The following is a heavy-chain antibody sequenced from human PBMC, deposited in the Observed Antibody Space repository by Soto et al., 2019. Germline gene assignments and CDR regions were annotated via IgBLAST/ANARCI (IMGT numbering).Heavy chain of an antibody. CDR1: GFTFSSYG. Sequence: QVQVVESGGGVVQPGRSLRLSCAASGFTFSSYGMHWVRQAPGKGLEWVAVIWYDGSNKYYADSVKGRFTISRDNSKNTLYMQMNSLRAENTAVYYCARSVPAATSSPQSWYFDLWGRGTLVTVSS. J-gene: IGHJ2*01. CDR2: IWYDGSNK. CDR3: ARSVPAATSSPQSWYFDL. V-gene: IGHV3-33*01. D-gene: IGHD2-2*01.